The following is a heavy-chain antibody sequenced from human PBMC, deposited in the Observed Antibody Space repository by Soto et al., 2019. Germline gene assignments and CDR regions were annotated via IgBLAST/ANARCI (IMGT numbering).Heavy chain of an antibody. J-gene: IGHJ5*02. D-gene: IGHD3-9*01. CDR2: SYYSGST. V-gene: IGHV4-61*08. CDR1: GGYIISVGDY. CDR3: AKHVPLYNAILIGPDP. Sequence: SETLSLTYTVSGGYIISVGDYCSWIRQPPGKRLEWIGYSYYSGSTNDNPSLKGRVTRSVDTSKNQVSLKLSSLTAADTAGYFCAKHVPLYNAILIGPDPPGEGPRLTVS.